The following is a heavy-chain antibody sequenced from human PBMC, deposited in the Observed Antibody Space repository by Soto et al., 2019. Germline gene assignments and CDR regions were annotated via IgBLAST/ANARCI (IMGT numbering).Heavy chain of an antibody. CDR2: INHSGST. J-gene: IGHJ3*02. Sequence: QVQLQQWGAGLLKPSETLSLTCAVYGGSFSGYYWSWIRQPPGKGLEWIGEINHSGSTNYNPSLKSRVTISVDTSKNQFSLKLSSVTAADTAVYYCARGYPYDFWSGYDNDAFDTWGQGTMVTVSS. D-gene: IGHD3-3*01. CDR1: GGSFSGYY. V-gene: IGHV4-34*01. CDR3: ARGYPYDFWSGYDNDAFDT.